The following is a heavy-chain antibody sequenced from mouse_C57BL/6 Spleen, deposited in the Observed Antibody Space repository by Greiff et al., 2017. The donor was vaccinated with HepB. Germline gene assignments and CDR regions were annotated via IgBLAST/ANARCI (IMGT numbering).Heavy chain of an antibody. D-gene: IGHD1-1*02. CDR1: GFTFSSYA. CDR2: ISDGGSYT. CDR3: ATGDYFDY. J-gene: IGHJ2*01. V-gene: IGHV5-4*03. Sequence: DVKLVESGGGLVKPGGSLKLSCAASGFTFSSYAMSWVRQTPEKRLEWVATISDGGSYTYYPDNVKGRFTISRDNAKNNLYLQMSHLKSEDTAMHYCATGDYFDYWGQGTTLTVSS.